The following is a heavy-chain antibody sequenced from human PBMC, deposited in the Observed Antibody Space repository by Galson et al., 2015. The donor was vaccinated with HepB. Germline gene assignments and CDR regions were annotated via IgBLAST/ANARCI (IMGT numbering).Heavy chain of an antibody. Sequence: QSGAEVKKPGESLKISCKGSGYSFTSYWIGWVRQMPGKGLEWMGIIYPGDSDTRYSPSFQGQVTISADKSISTAYLQWSSLKASDTAMYYCARHGVWEYYYDRSGYYPLDYWGPGTLVTVSS. CDR3: ARHGVWEYYYDRSGYYPLDY. V-gene: IGHV5-51*01. D-gene: IGHD3-22*01. J-gene: IGHJ4*02. CDR1: GYSFTSYW. CDR2: IYPGDSDT.